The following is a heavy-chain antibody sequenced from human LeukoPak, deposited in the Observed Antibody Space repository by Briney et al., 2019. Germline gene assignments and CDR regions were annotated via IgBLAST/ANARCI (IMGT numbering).Heavy chain of an antibody. CDR1: GYSFTSYW. Sequence: GESLKISCKGSGYSFTSYWIGWVRQMPGKGLEWMGIIYPGDSDTRYSPSFQGQVTISADKSISTAYLQWSSLKASDTAMYYCGLYYYDSSGYTRTNEFDIWGQGTMVTVSS. J-gene: IGHJ3*02. CDR2: IYPGDSDT. D-gene: IGHD3-22*01. CDR3: GLYYYDSSGYTRTNEFDI. V-gene: IGHV5-51*01.